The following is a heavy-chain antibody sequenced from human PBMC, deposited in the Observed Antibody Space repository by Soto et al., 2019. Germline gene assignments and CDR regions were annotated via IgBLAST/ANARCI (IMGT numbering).Heavy chain of an antibody. CDR2: MNPYNGNA. CDR3: ARRKERSGPHYFDS. J-gene: IGHJ4*02. Sequence: ASVKVSCKASGYTFITYDIHWVRQATGQGPEWMGWMNPYNGNAGYAQKFQGRVTMTRNTSISTAYMELSSLRSEDTAVYFCARRKERSGPHYFDSWGQGTLVTVSS. CDR1: GYTFITYD. D-gene: IGHD6-25*01. V-gene: IGHV1-8*01.